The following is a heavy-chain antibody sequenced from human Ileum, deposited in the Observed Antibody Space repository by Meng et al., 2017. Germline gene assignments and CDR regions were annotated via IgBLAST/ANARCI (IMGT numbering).Heavy chain of an antibody. V-gene: IGHV4-34*01. CDR1: GGSFSGYS. CDR3: ARGGGRYGPDFDY. J-gene: IGHJ4*02. Sequence: VRLQQWGPGLWKPSVTLSLTCAVYGGSFSGYSWSWIRQPPGKGLEWIGEINHSGSTNYNPSLKSRVTISVDTSKNQFSLKLSSVTAADTAVYYCARGGGRYGPDFDYWGQGTLVTVSS. CDR2: INHSGST. D-gene: IGHD3-16*01.